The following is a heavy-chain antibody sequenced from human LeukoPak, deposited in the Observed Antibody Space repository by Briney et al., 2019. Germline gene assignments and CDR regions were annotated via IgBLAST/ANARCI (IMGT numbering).Heavy chain of an antibody. Sequence: APVKVSCKASGYTFTSYGISWVRQAPGQGLEWMGWISAYNGNTNYAQKLQGRVTMTTDTSTSTAYMELRSLRSDDTAVYYCARVAVAGPDYYYGMDVWGQGTTVTVSS. CDR3: ARVAVAGPDYYYGMDV. CDR1: GYTFTSYG. CDR2: ISAYNGNT. D-gene: IGHD6-19*01. J-gene: IGHJ6*02. V-gene: IGHV1-18*01.